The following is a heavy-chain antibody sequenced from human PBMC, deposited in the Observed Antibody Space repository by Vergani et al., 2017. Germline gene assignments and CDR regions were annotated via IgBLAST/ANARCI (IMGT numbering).Heavy chain of an antibody. J-gene: IGHJ5*02. Sequence: EVQLEESGGGLVLPGRSLRLSCVASGFTSAGYAMHWVRQAPGKGLGWVSGLSRNSNSIGYADSVKGRFTISRDNAKNSLYLQMNSLRAEDTALYYCAKDLGTSSGGGWFDPWGQGTLVTVSS. D-gene: IGHD6-6*01. CDR1: GFTSAGYA. CDR2: LSRNSNSI. CDR3: AKDLGTSSGGGWFDP. V-gene: IGHV3-9*02.